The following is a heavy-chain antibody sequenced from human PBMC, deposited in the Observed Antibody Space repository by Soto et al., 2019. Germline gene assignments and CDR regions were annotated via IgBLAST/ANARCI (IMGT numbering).Heavy chain of an antibody. CDR2: IIPIFGTA. CDR1: GGTFSSYA. Sequence: GASVKVSCKASGGTFSSYAISWVRQAPGQGLEWMGGIIPIFGTANYAQKFQGRVTITADESTSTAYMELSSLRSEDTAVYYCARDLRSSSTFYGMDVWGQGTTVTAP. J-gene: IGHJ6*02. CDR3: ARDLRSSSTFYGMDV. V-gene: IGHV1-69*13. D-gene: IGHD6-6*01.